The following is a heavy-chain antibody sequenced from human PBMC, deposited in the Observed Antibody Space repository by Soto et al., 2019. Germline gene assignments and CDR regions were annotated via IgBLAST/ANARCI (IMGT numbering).Heavy chain of an antibody. CDR2: ISHDGNEK. V-gene: IGHV3-30*18. CDR1: RFTLSNCG. D-gene: IGHD6-19*01. J-gene: IGHJ5*02. Sequence: QVQLVESGGGVVQPGGSLILSCAASRFTLSNCGMHWVRQAPGRGLEWVAMISHDGNEKHYIDSGKGRFTISRDDSKNTLYLQMNSLRPEDTAVYYCAKDLYTSGWYNYFDPWSQGTLVTVSS. CDR3: AKDLYTSGWYNYFDP.